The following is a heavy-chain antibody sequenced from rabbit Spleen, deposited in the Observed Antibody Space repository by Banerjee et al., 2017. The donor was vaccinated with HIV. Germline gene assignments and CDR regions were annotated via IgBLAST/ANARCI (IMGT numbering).Heavy chain of an antibody. CDR2: IGTGSGGST. J-gene: IGHJ4*01. CDR3: ASAYSDIYFDL. V-gene: IGHV1S40*01. Sequence: QSLEESGGDLVKPGASLTLTCTASGVSFSFNNYMCWVRQAPGKGLEWIGCIGTGSGGSTYYASWAKGRFTISKTSSTTVTLQVTRLTAADTATYFCASAYSDIYFDLWGPGTLVTVS. CDR1: GVSFSFNNY. D-gene: IGHD6-1*01.